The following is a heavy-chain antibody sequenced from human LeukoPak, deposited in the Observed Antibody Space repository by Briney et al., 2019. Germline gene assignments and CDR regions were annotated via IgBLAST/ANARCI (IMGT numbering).Heavy chain of an antibody. J-gene: IGHJ5*02. CDR1: GGSTSGGNYY. Sequence: PSETLSLTCIVSGGSTSGGNYYWGWIRRPPGKGLEWIGGISSSGNTYYNPSLKSRITISIDTSENHFSLKLSSVTAADTAVYYCARWDIVVVPAAIGRFDPWGQGTLVTVSS. V-gene: IGHV4-39*02. CDR3: ARWDIVVVPAAIGRFDP. CDR2: ISSSGNT. D-gene: IGHD2-2*02.